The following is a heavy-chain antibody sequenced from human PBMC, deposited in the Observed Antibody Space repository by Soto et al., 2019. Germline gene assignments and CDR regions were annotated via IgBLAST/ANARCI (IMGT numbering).Heavy chain of an antibody. J-gene: IGHJ4*02. Sequence: QVRLVQSGAEVKKPGASVSISCKTSGFTFTTYYIHWVRQASGQGLEWMGMIDPSGGSTTYAQKFQGRITMTSDMSTSTVYMELSSLRSEDTAVYYCARVPYDTTGYYAFWGQGTLVTVSS. V-gene: IGHV1-46*01. CDR3: ARVPYDTTGYYAF. CDR2: IDPSGGST. CDR1: GFTFTTYY. D-gene: IGHD3-22*01.